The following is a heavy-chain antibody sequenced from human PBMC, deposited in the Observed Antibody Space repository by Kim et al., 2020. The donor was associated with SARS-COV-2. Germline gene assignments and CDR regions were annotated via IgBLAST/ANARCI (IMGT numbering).Heavy chain of an antibody. J-gene: IGHJ6*02. Sequence: SETLSLTCAVYGGSFSGYYWSWIRQPPGKGLEWIGEINHSGSTNYNPSLKSRVTISVDTSKNQFSLKLSSVTAADTAVYYCARDRNSGYYYYGMDVWGQG. D-gene: IGHD7-27*01. CDR1: GGSFSGYY. V-gene: IGHV4-34*01. CDR2: INHSGST. CDR3: ARDRNSGYYYYGMDV.